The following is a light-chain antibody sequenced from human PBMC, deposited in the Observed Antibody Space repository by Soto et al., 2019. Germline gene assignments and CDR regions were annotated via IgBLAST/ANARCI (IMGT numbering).Light chain of an antibody. CDR2: DVS. CDR3: SSPTTTTSPVV. J-gene: IGLJ3*02. V-gene: IGLV2-14*01. Sequence: QSALTQPASVSGSPGQSITISCTGASSDIGDYNYVSWYQQYSGKVPKLVIYDVSHRPSGVSNRFSGSKSGNTASLTITGLQAEDEADYYCSSPTTTTSPVVFGGGTKLTVL. CDR1: SSDIGDYNY.